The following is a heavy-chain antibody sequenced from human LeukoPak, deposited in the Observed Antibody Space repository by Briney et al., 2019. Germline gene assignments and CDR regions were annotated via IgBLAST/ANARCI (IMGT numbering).Heavy chain of an antibody. V-gene: IGHV3-33*01. Sequence: GGSLRLSCAASGFTFSNYGMHWVRQAPGKGLEWVAVIWFDGTNKYYADSVRGRFTISRDNSKNTLYLQMSSLRAEDTAVYYCARDRGVAARLDYWGQGTLVTVSS. D-gene: IGHD5-12*01. CDR3: ARDRGVAARLDY. CDR2: IWFDGTNK. J-gene: IGHJ4*02. CDR1: GFTFSNYG.